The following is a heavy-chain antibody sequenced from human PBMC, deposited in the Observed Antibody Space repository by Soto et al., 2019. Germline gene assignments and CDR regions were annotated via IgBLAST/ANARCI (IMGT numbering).Heavy chain of an antibody. CDR3: VRDPSSGYRSFDY. CDR2: INLSADRT. J-gene: IGHJ4*02. D-gene: IGHD3-22*01. Sequence: ASVKVSCKASGYIFTNYYIHWVRQAPGQGLEWMGIINLSADRTSYAQKFQGRFTVTMDTSTSTVYMELGILRSDDTAVYFCVRDPSSGYRSFDYWGPG. CDR1: GYIFTNYY. V-gene: IGHV1-46*03.